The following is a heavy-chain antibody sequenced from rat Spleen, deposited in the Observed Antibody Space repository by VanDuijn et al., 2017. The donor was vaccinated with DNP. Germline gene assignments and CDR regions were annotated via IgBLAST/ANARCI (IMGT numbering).Heavy chain of an antibody. Sequence: EVHLVESGGGLVQPGRSMKLSCAASGFSFSKYGMAWVRQAPKKGLEWVSYISSDGGSTYYRDSVKGRFTFSRDNAKSTLYLQVNSLRSEDTATYYCTRVRGGSWGQGVTVTVSS. V-gene: IGHV5-27*01. J-gene: IGHJ2*01. D-gene: IGHD4-3*01. CDR1: GFSFSKYG. CDR3: TRVRGGS. CDR2: ISSDGGST.